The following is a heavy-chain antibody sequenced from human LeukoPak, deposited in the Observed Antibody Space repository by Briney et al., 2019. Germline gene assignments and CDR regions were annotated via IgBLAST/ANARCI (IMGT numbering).Heavy chain of an antibody. CDR2: ISAYNGNT. D-gene: IGHD2-2*01. CDR1: GYTFTSYG. CDR3: ARDWSGGYCSSTSCYGIEDY. Sequence: ASVKGSCKASGYTFTSYGISWVRQAPGQGLEWMGWISAYNGNTNYAQKLQGRVTMTTDTSTSTACMELRSLRSDDTAVYYCARDWSGGYCSSTSCYGIEDYWGQGTLVTVSS. J-gene: IGHJ4*02. V-gene: IGHV1-18*01.